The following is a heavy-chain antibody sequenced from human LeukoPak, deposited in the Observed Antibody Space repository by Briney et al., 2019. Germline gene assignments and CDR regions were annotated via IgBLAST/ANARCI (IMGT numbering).Heavy chain of an antibody. V-gene: IGHV4-34*01. CDR2: INHNGST. J-gene: IGHJ5*02. D-gene: IGHD6-13*01. CDR3: ARGPEGEGIAAAGTFDP. CDR1: GGSFSGYY. Sequence: SETLSLTCAVYGGSFSGYYWSWIRQPPGKGLEWIGKINHNGSTNYNPSLKSRVTISVDTSKNQFSLKLSSVTAADTAVYYCARGPEGEGIAAAGTFDPWGQGTLVTVSS.